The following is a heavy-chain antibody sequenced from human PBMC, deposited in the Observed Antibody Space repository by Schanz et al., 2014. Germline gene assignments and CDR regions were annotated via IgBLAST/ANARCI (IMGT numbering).Heavy chain of an antibody. Sequence: QVQLVESGGGVVQPGRSLRLSCAASGITLSGYGLHWVRQAPGKGLEWVGFISFDGRNTGYAHSVKGRFTISRDNSKNTVDLQINRLRAEDTAVYFCAKEKEEVAADGSFFDYWGQGTLVTVSS. CDR2: ISFDGRNT. CDR3: AKEKEEVAADGSFFDY. D-gene: IGHD6-13*01. J-gene: IGHJ4*02. CDR1: GITLSGYG. V-gene: IGHV3-30*18.